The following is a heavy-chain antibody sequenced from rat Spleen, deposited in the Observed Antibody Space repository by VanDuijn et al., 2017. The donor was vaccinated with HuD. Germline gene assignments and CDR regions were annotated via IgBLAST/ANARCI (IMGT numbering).Heavy chain of an antibody. D-gene: IGHD1-6*01. CDR1: GFNFADYW. Sequence: EVKLVESGGGLVQPGRSLTLSCAASGFNFADYWRGWVRQAPGKGLEWIGEISKDSSIINYNPSLKDKITISRDNAQNTLYLQMSKLGSEDTAIYYCAKKGISTMYWYFDFWGPGTMVTVSS. CDR2: ISKDSSII. J-gene: IGHJ1*01. V-gene: IGHV4-2*01. CDR3: AKKGISTMYWYFDF.